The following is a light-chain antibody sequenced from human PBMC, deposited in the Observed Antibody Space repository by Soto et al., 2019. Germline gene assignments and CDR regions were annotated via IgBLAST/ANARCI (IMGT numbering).Light chain of an antibody. Sequence: QSALTQPPSASGSPGQSVTISCTGSSSDVGGYNHVSWYQQHPGKAPKLMIDEVSKRPSGVPDRFPGSKSVNTASLTVSGLQSEDQADYYCSSYAGSMNLIFGGGTKLTVL. CDR1: SSDVGGYNH. CDR3: SSYAGSMNLI. V-gene: IGLV2-8*01. J-gene: IGLJ2*01. CDR2: EVS.